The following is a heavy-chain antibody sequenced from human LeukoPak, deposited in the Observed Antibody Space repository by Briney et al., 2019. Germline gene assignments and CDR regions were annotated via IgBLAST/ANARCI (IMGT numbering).Heavy chain of an antibody. Sequence: GGSLRLSCAASGNYWMHWVRQAPGKGLVGVAHINSDGSWTSYADSVKGRFTISKDNAKNTVYLQINKLRAEDCAVYHCVSLYETSWGPGTLVTVSS. CDR3: VSLYETS. CDR1: GNYW. J-gene: IGHJ5*02. CDR2: INSDGSWT. D-gene: IGHD6-13*01. V-gene: IGHV3-74*01.